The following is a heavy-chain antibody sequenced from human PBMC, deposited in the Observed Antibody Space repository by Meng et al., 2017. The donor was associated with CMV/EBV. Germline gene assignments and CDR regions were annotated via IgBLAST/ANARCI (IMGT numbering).Heavy chain of an antibody. J-gene: IGHJ3*02. CDR3: ARGTGIVGATGAFDI. CDR1: GGSISSYF. D-gene: IGHD1-26*01. V-gene: IGHV4-59*01. Sequence: SETLSLTCTVSGGSISSYFWSWIRQPPGKGLEYIGFIYYTGSTSYNPSLKSRVTISVDTSKNQFTLKLTSVTAADTAVYYCARGTGIVGATGAFDIWGQGTMVTVSS. CDR2: IYYTGST.